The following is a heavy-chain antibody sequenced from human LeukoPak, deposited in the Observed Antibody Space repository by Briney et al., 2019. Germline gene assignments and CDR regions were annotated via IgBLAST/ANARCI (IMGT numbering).Heavy chain of an antibody. D-gene: IGHD3-10*01. J-gene: IGHJ5*02. CDR2: ISAYNGNT. V-gene: IGHV1-18*01. CDR1: GYTFTSYG. Sequence: ASVKVSCKASGYTFTSYGISWVRQAPGQGLEWMGWISAYNGNTNYAQKLQGRVTMTTDTSTSTAYMELRSLRADDTAVYYCARGHGSGSYYYWFDPWGQGTLVTVSS. CDR3: ARGHGSGSYYYWFDP.